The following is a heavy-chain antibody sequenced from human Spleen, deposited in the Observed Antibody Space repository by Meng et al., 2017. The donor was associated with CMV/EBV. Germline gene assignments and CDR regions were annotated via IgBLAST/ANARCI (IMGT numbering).Heavy chain of an antibody. V-gene: IGHV1-69*10. CDR1: GGTFSSYA. CDR3: AREVTSRYFDL. CDR2: ITPILGIA. J-gene: IGHJ2*01. D-gene: IGHD4-23*01. Sequence: SCKASGGTFSSYAISWVRQAPGQGLEWMGGITPILGIANYAQKFQGRVTITADKSTSTAYMELSSLRSEDTAVYYCAREVTSRYFDLWGRGTLVTVSS.